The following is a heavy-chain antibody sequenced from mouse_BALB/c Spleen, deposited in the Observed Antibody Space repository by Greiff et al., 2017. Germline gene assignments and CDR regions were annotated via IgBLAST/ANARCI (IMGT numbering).Heavy chain of an antibody. CDR3: ASLIKGAMEY. D-gene: IGHD1-1*01. Sequence: DVHLVESGGGLVKPGGSLKLSCAASGFAFSSYDMSWVRQTPEKRLEWVAYISSGGGSTYYPDTVKGRFTISRDNAKNTLYLQMSSLKSEDTAMYYCASLIKGAMEYWGQGTSVTVSS. CDR1: GFAFSSYD. V-gene: IGHV5-12-1*01. CDR2: ISSGGGST. J-gene: IGHJ4*01.